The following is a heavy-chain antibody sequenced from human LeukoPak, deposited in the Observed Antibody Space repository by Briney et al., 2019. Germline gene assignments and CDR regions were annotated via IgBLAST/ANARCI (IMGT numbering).Heavy chain of an antibody. CDR1: GVSITSYY. V-gene: IGHV4-59*12. CDR3: ARDSEMATIRPQGFDY. J-gene: IGHJ4*02. Sequence: SETLSLTCSVSGVSITSYYWNWIRQAPGQGPESLGYIYYIENTNTNPLFGSRVTISMDTSKNQFSLQLNSVTAADTAVYYCARDSEMATIRPQGFDYWGQGTLVTVSS. CDR2: IYYIENT. D-gene: IGHD5-24*01.